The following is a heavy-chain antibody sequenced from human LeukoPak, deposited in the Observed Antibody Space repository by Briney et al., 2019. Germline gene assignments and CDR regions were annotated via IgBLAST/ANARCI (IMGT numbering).Heavy chain of an antibody. J-gene: IGHJ6*02. Sequence: GGALRLSCAASGFTFSSYWMSWVRQAPGKGLEWVANIKQDGSEKYYVDSVKGRFTISRDNAKNSLYLQMNSLRAEDTAVYYCARDPIAAAVDVWGQGTTVTVSS. CDR1: GFTFSSYW. D-gene: IGHD6-13*01. CDR2: IKQDGSEK. V-gene: IGHV3-7*01. CDR3: ARDPIAAAVDV.